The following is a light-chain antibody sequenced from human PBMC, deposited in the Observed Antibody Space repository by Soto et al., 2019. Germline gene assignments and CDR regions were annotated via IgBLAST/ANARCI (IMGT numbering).Light chain of an antibody. CDR3: QQHSHWPPWT. V-gene: IGKV3-11*01. CDR1: QNVRTF. Sequence: EVVLTQSPATLSLSPGERATLSCRASQNVRTFLDWYQQKPGQAPRRLIYGASNRATGIPARFSGSGSGTDFTPPISSLEPEDFAVYYCQQHSHWPPWTFGQGTRVEIQ. J-gene: IGKJ1*01. CDR2: GAS.